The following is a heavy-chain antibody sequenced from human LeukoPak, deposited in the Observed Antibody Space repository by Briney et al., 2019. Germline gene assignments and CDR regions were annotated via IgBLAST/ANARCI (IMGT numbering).Heavy chain of an antibody. J-gene: IGHJ3*01. V-gene: IGHV3-66*01. CDR3: ARGWGYFGSGHAFDV. CDR1: GFTVSGNY. CDR2: IFSGGDI. D-gene: IGHD3-10*01. Sequence: GGSLRLSCAASGFTVSGNYMSWVRQAPEKGLEWGSVIFSGGDIYYADSVKDRFTISRDISKNTLYLQMNSLRAEDTAVYYCARGWGYFGSGHAFDVWGQGTMVTVSS.